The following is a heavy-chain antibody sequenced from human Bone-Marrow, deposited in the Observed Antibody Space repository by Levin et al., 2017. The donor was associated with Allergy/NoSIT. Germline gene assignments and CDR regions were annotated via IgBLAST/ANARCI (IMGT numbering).Heavy chain of an antibody. D-gene: IGHD5-12*01. CDR3: ARDGGYSGYY. J-gene: IGHJ4*02. Sequence: MPGGSLRLSCAASGFTFGTYSMNWVRQAPGKGLEWVSAITSRSYEYYADSVKGRFTISRDNAKSSLYLHLNSLRAEDTAVYYCARDGGYSGYYWGQGTLVTVSS. CDR2: ITSRSYE. CDR1: GFTFGTYS. V-gene: IGHV3-21*01.